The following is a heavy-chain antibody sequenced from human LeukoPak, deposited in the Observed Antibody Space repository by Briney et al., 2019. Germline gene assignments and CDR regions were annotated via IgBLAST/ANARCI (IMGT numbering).Heavy chain of an antibody. CDR1: GFTFSDYY. D-gene: IGHD3-10*01. J-gene: IGHJ4*02. CDR2: ISSSGSTI. V-gene: IGHV3-11*04. Sequence: GGSLRLSCAASGFTFSDYYMSWIRQAPGKGLEWVSYISSSGSTIYYADPVKGRFTISRDNAKNTLYLQMNSLRAEDTAVYYCAKDPYYYGSGSHGYYFDYWGQGTLVTVSS. CDR3: AKDPYYYGSGSHGYYFDY.